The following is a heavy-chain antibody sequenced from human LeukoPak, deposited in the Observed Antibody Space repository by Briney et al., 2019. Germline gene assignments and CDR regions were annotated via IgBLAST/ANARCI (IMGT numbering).Heavy chain of an antibody. CDR1: GYTFTSYA. V-gene: IGHV1-3*03. CDR2: INAGNGNT. J-gene: IGHJ5*02. Sequence: GASVKVSCKASGYTFTSYAMHWVRQAPGQRLEWMGWINAGNGNTKYSQEFQGRVTITRDTPASTAYMELSSLRSEDMAVYYCARGEYYYDRLPFDPWGQGTLVTVSS. CDR3: ARGEYYYDRLPFDP. D-gene: IGHD3-22*01.